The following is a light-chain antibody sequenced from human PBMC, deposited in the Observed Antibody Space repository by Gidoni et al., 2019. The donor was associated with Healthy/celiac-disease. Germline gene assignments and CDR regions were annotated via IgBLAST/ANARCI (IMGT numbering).Light chain of an antibody. V-gene: IGKV1-39*01. CDR3: QQSYSRT. CDR1: QSISSY. J-gene: IGKJ1*01. CDR2: AAS. Sequence: DIQMTQSPSSLSPSVGDRVTSTCRASQSISSYLNWYQQKPGKDPKLLIYAASSLQSGVTSRFSGSGSGTDFTLTISSLQPEDFATYNCQQSYSRTFGQGTKVEIK.